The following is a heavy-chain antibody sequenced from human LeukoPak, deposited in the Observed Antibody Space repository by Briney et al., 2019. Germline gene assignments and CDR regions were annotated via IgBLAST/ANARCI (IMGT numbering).Heavy chain of an antibody. CDR2: FDPEDSET. CDR1: GYTLTELS. J-gene: IGHJ4*02. D-gene: IGHD2-21*02. CDR3: ATDLCGGDCYKYYFDY. V-gene: IGHV1-24*01. Sequence: VASVKVSCKVSGYTLTELSMHWVRQAPGKGLEWMGGFDPEDSETIYAQKFQGRVTMTEDTSTDTAYMELSSLRSEDTAVYYCATDLCGGDCYKYYFDYWGQGTLVTVSS.